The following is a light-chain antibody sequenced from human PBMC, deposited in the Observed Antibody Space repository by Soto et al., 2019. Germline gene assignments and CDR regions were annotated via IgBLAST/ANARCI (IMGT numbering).Light chain of an antibody. CDR1: QTGNNNY. Sequence: IVLTQSPGTLSLSPGERATLSCRASQTGNNNYLAWYQHKSGQAPRLLIYGVYTRASGIPDGFSGSGSGTEFTLTITRLEPEDSAVYFCQHYGYSQWTFGQGTKVENK. V-gene: IGKV3-20*01. J-gene: IGKJ1*01. CDR2: GVY. CDR3: QHYGYSQWT.